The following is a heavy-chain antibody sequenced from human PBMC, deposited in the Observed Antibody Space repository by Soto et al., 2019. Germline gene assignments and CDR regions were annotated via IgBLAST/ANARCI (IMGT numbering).Heavy chain of an antibody. V-gene: IGHV4-39*01. CDR1: GGSISSSSYY. D-gene: IGHD3-22*01. J-gene: IGHJ4*02. Sequence: SETLSLTCTVSGGSISSSSYYWGWIRQPPGKGLEWIGSIYYSGSTYYNPSLKSRITISVDTSKNQFSLKLSSVTAADTAVYYCARQNGDTYYYDSSGYYYFDYWGQGTLVTVSS. CDR2: IYYSGST. CDR3: ARQNGDTYYYDSSGYYYFDY.